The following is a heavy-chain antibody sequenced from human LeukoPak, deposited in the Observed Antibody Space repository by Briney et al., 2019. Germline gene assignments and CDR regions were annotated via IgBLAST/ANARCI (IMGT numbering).Heavy chain of an antibody. CDR2: ISGNGGST. CDR3: AKDVQNDYGDYFDY. D-gene: IGHD4-17*01. J-gene: IGHJ4*02. Sequence: GGSLRLSCAASGFTFSSYALSWVRQAPGKGLEWVSAISGNGGSTYYADSVKGRFTISRDNSKNTLYLQMNSLRAEDTAVYYCAKDVQNDYGDYFDYWGQGTLVTVSS. V-gene: IGHV3-23*01. CDR1: GFTFSSYA.